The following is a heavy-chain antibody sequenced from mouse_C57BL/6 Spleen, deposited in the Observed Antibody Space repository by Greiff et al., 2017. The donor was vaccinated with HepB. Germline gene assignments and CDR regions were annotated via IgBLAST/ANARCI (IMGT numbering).Heavy chain of an antibody. Sequence: EVKLVESGGGLVKPGGSLKLSCAASGFTFSDYGMHWVRQAPEKGLEWVAYISSGSSTIYYADTVKGRFTISRDNAKNTLFLQMTSLRSEDTAMYYCARATYYHGSSYYYAMDYWGQGTSVTVSS. V-gene: IGHV5-17*01. CDR1: GFTFSDYG. D-gene: IGHD1-1*01. CDR3: ARATYYHGSSYYYAMDY. CDR2: ISSGSSTI. J-gene: IGHJ4*01.